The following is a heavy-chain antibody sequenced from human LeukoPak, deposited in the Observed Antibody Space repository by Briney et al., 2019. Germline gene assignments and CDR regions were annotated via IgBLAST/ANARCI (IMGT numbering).Heavy chain of an antibody. CDR3: ARETAYYYDSSGYYPGYYYYGMDV. CDR1: GYTFTSYG. Sequence: GASVKVSCKASGYTFTSYGISWVRQAPGQGLEWMGWISAYNGNTNYAQKLQDRVTMTTDPSTSTAYMELRSLRSDDTAVYYCARETAYYYDSSGYYPGYYYYGMDVWGQGTTVTVSS. J-gene: IGHJ6*02. CDR2: ISAYNGNT. D-gene: IGHD3-22*01. V-gene: IGHV1-18*01.